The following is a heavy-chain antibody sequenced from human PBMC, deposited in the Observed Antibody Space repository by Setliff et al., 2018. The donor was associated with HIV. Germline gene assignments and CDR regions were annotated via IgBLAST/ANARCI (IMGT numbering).Heavy chain of an antibody. CDR2: IYSNGKT. CDR1: GGSITSGSYY. J-gene: IGHJ4*02. V-gene: IGHV4-61*02. CDR3: AREAAHCSGDTCQFTFDS. D-gene: IGHD2-15*01. Sequence: SETLSLTCTVSGGSITSGSYYWSWIRQPAERGLEWIGRIYSNGKTTYNPSLKSRVTISRDTSKNQFSLKLTSVTAADTAVYYCAREAAHCSGDTCQFTFDSWGQGTLVTVSS.